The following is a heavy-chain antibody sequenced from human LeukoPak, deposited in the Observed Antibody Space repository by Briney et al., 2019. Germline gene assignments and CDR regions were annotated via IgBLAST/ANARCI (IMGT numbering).Heavy chain of an antibody. CDR1: GGTFSSYA. Sequence: ASVKVSCKASGGTFSSYAISWVRQAPGQGLEWMGGIIPIFGTANYAQKFQGRVTITADESTSTAYMELSSLRSEDTAAYYCARGAYSSSWYPYWCQGTLVTVSS. D-gene: IGHD6-13*01. CDR2: IIPIFGTA. J-gene: IGHJ4*02. V-gene: IGHV1-69*01. CDR3: ARGAYSSSWYPY.